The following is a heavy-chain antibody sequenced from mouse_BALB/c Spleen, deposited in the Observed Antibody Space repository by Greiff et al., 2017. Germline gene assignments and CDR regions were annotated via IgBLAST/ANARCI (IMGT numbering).Heavy chain of an antibody. J-gene: IGHJ3*01. V-gene: IGHV7-3*02. CDR3: ARDMGDYPWFAY. CDR1: GFTFTDYY. Sequence: EVKLVESGGGLVQPGGSLRLSCATSGFTFTDYYMSWVRQPPGKALEWLGFIRNKANGYTTEYSASVKGRFTISRDNSQSILYLQMNTLRAEDSATYYCARDMGDYPWFAYWGQGTLVTVSA. CDR2: IRNKANGYTT. D-gene: IGHD2-4*01.